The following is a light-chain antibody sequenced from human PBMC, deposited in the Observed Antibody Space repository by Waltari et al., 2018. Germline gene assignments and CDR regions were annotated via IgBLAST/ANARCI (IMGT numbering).Light chain of an antibody. V-gene: IGKV1-5*03. J-gene: IGKJ1*01. CDR1: QSISNY. Sequence: DIQMTQSPSTLSASVGDRVTITCRASQSISNYLAWYQQKPGKAPNILIYEASTLKSGVPSRFSGSGSGTEFTLTSNNLQPDDFATYYGQRSDAYWATFGQGTKVEIK. CDR2: EAS. CDR3: QRSDAYWAT.